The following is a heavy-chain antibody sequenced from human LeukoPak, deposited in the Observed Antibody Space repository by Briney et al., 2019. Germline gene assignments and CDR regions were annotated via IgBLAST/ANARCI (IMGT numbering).Heavy chain of an antibody. D-gene: IGHD3-10*01. Sequence: SQTLSLTCAISGASASSNGAAWNWIRQSPLRGLEWLGRTYYRSKWYDDYAVSVKGRITINADTSKNQFSLQLSSVTPEDTAVYYCARGVYYGSGPWFDPWGQGTLVTVSS. V-gene: IGHV6-1*01. CDR3: ARGVYYGSGPWFDP. CDR1: GASASSNGAA. CDR2: TYYRSKWYD. J-gene: IGHJ5*02.